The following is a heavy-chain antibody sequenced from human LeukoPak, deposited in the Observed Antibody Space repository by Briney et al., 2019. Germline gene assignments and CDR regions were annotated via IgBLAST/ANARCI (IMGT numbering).Heavy chain of an antibody. CDR1: GGSISSYY. CDR2: IYTSGST. J-gene: IGHJ4*02. D-gene: IGHD3-22*01. CDR3: ARDRYYYDSSGYYYHYFDY. Sequence: SETLSLTCTVSGGSISSYYWSWIRQPAGKGLEWIGRIYTSGSTNYNPPLTSRVTMSVDTSKNQFSLKLSSVTAADTAVYYCARDRYYYDSSGYYYHYFDYWGQGTLVTVS. V-gene: IGHV4-4*07.